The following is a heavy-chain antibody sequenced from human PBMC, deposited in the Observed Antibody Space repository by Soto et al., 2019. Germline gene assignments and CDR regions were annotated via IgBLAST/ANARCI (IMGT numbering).Heavy chain of an antibody. CDR3: ARDQGVAAAGITWFDP. Sequence: SETLSLTCTVSGASMNSYHWSWIRQPAGKGLEWIGHIHSSGSTNYNPSLKSRVTMSVDTSKNQFSLKLMSLTAADTAVYYCARDQGVAAAGITWFDPWGQGSLVTVSS. CDR2: IHSSGST. CDR1: GASMNSYH. J-gene: IGHJ5*02. V-gene: IGHV4-4*07. D-gene: IGHD6-13*01.